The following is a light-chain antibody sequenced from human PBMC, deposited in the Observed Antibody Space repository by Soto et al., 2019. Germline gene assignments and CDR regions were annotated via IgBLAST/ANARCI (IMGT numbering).Light chain of an antibody. Sequence: QSVLTQPPSVSEAPGQRVTISCTGSSSNIGAGYEAHWYQQVPGTAPKLLIYENNNRPPGVPDRFSGSKSGTSGSLAITGLQAEDEAEYYCQSYDSSLSGYVFGTGTKLTVL. CDR2: ENN. CDR1: SSNIGAGYE. CDR3: QSYDSSLSGYV. J-gene: IGLJ1*01. V-gene: IGLV1-40*01.